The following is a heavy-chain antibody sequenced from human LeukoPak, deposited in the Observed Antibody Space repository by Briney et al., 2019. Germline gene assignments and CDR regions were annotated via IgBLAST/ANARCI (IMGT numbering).Heavy chain of an antibody. V-gene: IGHV1-2*02. J-gene: IGHJ4*02. Sequence: ASVKVSCKASGYTFTGYYMHWVRQAPGQGLEWMRWINPNSGGTNYAQKFQGRVTMTRDTSISTAYMELSRLRSDDTAVYYCARAAFGYSSSWYLPVGDYWGQGTLVTVSS. CDR2: INPNSGGT. D-gene: IGHD6-13*01. CDR1: GYTFTGYY. CDR3: ARAAFGYSSSWYLPVGDY.